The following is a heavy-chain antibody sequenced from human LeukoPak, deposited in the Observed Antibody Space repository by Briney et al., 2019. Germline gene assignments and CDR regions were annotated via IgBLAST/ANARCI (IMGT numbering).Heavy chain of an antibody. CDR2: ISGGTT. D-gene: IGHD3-10*01. CDR1: GFTISTYG. CDR3: AKSVYHSGNY. V-gene: IGHV3-23*01. Sequence: GGSLRLSCSASGFTISTYGMSWVRQAPGKGLEWVTSISGGTTYYADSVKGRFTISRDNSKSTVSLQMNSLRAEDTAVYYCAKSVYHSGNYWGQGTLVTVSS. J-gene: IGHJ4*02.